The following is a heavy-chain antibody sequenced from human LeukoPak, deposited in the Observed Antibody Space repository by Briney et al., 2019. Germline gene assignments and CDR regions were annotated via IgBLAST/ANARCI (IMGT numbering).Heavy chain of an antibody. D-gene: IGHD3-10*01. J-gene: IGHJ5*02. V-gene: IGHV1-2*02. Sequence: ASVKVSCKASGYTFTGYYMHWVRQAPGQGLEWMGWINPNSGGTNYAQKFQGRVTMTRDTAISTAYMELSRPRSDDTAVYYCARDRRLTMVRGVIVGWFDPWGQGTLVTVSS. CDR3: ARDRRLTMVRGVIVGWFDP. CDR2: INPNSGGT. CDR1: GYTFTGYY.